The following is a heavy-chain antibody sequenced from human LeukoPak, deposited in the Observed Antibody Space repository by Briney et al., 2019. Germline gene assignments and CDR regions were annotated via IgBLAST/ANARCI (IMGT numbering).Heavy chain of an antibody. Sequence: GGSLRLSCAASGFTFSSYTMTWARQAPGKGLEWVSCISSSSSYMYYRDTLKGRFTISRDNAKNSLYLQMDNLRGEDTAIYSCARALTPASGWLGSWGQGTLVTVSS. J-gene: IGHJ5*01. CDR3: ARALTPASGWLGS. D-gene: IGHD6-25*01. CDR1: GFTFSSYT. V-gene: IGHV3-21*01. CDR2: ISSSSSYM.